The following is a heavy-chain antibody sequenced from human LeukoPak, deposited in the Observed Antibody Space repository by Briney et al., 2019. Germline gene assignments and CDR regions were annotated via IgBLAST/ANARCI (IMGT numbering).Heavy chain of an antibody. CDR3: ARANXVRGXGSXFDRNWFDP. V-gene: IGHV1-2*02. Sequence: AXVKXSXXAXGYTFTGYYMHWVRQAPGQGLEWMGWINPNSGGTNYAQKFQGRVTMTRDTSISTAYMELSRLRSDDTAVYYCARANXVRGXGSXFDRNWFDPWGQGTLVTVSS. CDR2: INPNSGGT. CDR1: GYTFTGYY. J-gene: IGHJ5*02. D-gene: IGHD3-16*02.